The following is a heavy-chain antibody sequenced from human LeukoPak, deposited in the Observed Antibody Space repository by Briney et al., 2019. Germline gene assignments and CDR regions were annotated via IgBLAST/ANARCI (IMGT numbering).Heavy chain of an antibody. V-gene: IGHV3-21*01. J-gene: IGHJ4*02. CDR3: ARLGTVAGHTFDY. CDR2: ISSSSSYI. D-gene: IGHD6-19*01. Sequence: KPGGSLRLSCAASGFTFSSYSMNWVPQAPGKGLEWVSSISSSSSYIYYADSVKGRFTISRDNAKNSLYLQMNSLRAEDTAVYYCARLGTVAGHTFDYWGQGTLVTVSS. CDR1: GFTFSSYS.